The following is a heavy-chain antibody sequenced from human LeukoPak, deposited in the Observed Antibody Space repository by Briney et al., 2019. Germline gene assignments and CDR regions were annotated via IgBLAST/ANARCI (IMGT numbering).Heavy chain of an antibody. J-gene: IGHJ5*02. D-gene: IGHD2/OR15-2a*01. Sequence: PGGSLRLSCAASGFTFSSYAMHWVRQAPGKGLEWVAVISYDGSNKYYADSVKGRFTISRDNSKNTLYLQMNSLRAEDTAVYYCARGNGQLQTLHSLSWGQGTLVTVSS. CDR3: ARGNGQLQTLHSLS. CDR2: ISYDGSNK. CDR1: GFTFSSYA. V-gene: IGHV3-30*04.